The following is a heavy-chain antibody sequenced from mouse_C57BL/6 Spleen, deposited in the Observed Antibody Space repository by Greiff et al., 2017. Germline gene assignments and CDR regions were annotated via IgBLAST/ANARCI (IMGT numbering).Heavy chain of an antibody. CDR1: GFTFSSYA. CDR3: TRVTGGDFDY. CDR2: ISSGGDYI. J-gene: IGHJ2*01. V-gene: IGHV5-9-1*02. Sequence: EVMLVESGEGLVKPGGSLKLSCAASGFTFSSYAMSWVRQTPEKRLEWVAYISSGGDYIYYADTVKGRFTISRDNASNTLYLQMSSLKSEDTAMYYCTRVTGGDFDYWGQGTTLTVSS. D-gene: IGHD4-1*01.